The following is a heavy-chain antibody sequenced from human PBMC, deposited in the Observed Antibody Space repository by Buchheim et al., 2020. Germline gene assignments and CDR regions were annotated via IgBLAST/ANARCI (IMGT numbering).Heavy chain of an antibody. CDR3: AKAALVVISNYYFDY. CDR1: GFTFSSYG. J-gene: IGHJ4*02. V-gene: IGHV3-30*18. D-gene: IGHD3-22*01. CDR2: ISYDGSNK. Sequence: QVQLVESGGGVVQPGRSLRLSCAASGFTFSSYGMHWVRQAPGKGLEWVAVISYDGSNKYYADSVKGRFTISRDNSKKPLYLQMNSLRAEDTAVYYCAKAALVVISNYYFDYWGQGTL.